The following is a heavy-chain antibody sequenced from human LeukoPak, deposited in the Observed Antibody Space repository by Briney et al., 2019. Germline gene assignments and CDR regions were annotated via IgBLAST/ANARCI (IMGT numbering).Heavy chain of an antibody. CDR2: ISAYNGNT. D-gene: IGHD3-10*01. CDR3: ARELHEYYYGSGSGY. V-gene: IGHV1-18*01. J-gene: IGHJ4*02. CDR1: GYTFTSYG. Sequence: ASVKVSCKASGYTFTSYGISWVRQAPGQGLEWMGWISAYNGNTNYAQKLQGRVTMTTDTSTSTAYTELRSLRSDDTAVYYCARELHEYYYGSGSGYWGQGTLVTVSS.